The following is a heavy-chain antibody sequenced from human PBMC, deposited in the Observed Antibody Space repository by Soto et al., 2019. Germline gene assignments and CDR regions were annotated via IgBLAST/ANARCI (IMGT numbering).Heavy chain of an antibody. D-gene: IGHD1-1*01. J-gene: IGHJ4*02. Sequence: QVHLVQSGAEVKKPGASVKVSCKGSGYAFTTYGITWVRQALGQGLEWMGWISAHNVNTNYAQKLQGRVTVTRDTSTSTAYMELRSLRSDDTAVYYCARGRYGDYWGQGALVTVSS. CDR1: GYAFTTYG. CDR2: ISAHNVNT. V-gene: IGHV1-18*01. CDR3: ARGRYGDY.